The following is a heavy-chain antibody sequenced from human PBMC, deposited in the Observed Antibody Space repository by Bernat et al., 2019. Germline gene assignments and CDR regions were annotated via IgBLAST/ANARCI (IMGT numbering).Heavy chain of an antibody. D-gene: IGHD3-10*01. CDR2: IRYDGSNK. Sequence: QVQLVESGGGVVQPGGSLRLSCAASGFTFSSYGMHWVRQAPGKGLEWVAFIRYDGSNKYYADSVKGRFTISRDNSKNTLYLQMNSLRAEDTAVYYCAKVHDLVSGRNPGDAFDIWGQGTMVTVSS. CDR1: GFTFSSYG. CDR3: AKVHDLVSGRNPGDAFDI. J-gene: IGHJ3*02. V-gene: IGHV3-30*02.